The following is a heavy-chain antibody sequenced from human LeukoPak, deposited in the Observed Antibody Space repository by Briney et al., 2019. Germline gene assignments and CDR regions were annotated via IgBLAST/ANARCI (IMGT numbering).Heavy chain of an antibody. CDR3: ARGGSSWDNYFDY. CDR2: MNPNSGNT. D-gene: IGHD6-13*01. V-gene: IGHV1-8*01. J-gene: IGHJ4*02. CDR1: GYSFTSYD. Sequence: APVKVSCKASGYSFTSYDINWVRQATGQGLEWMGWMNPNSGNTGYAQKFQGRVTMTRNTSISTAYMELSSLRSEDTAVYYCARGGSSWDNYFDYWGQGTLVTVSS.